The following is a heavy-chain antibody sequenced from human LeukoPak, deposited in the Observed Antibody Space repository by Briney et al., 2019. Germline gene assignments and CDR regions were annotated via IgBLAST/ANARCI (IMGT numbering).Heavy chain of an antibody. CDR1: GFTFSSYA. CDR3: AKYSGSSTGFQH. CDR2: ISGSGGST. V-gene: IGHV3-23*01. Sequence: GGSLRLSCAASGFTFSSYAMSWVRQAPGKGLEWVSAISGSGGSTYYADSVKGRFTISRDNAKNSLYLQMNSLRAEDTAVCYCAKYSGSSTGFQHRGQGTLVTVSS. D-gene: IGHD1-26*01. J-gene: IGHJ1*01.